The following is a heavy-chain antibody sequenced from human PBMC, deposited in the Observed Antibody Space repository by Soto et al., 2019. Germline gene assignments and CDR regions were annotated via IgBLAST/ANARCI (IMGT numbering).Heavy chain of an antibody. V-gene: IGHV4-38-2*01. CDR3: ARASGYYYNSRGLSAFDI. D-gene: IGHD3-22*01. Sequence: PSETLSLTCAVSDYSISRGYFWGWIRQPPGKGLEWIGSIYHDGSTYYSPSLKSRVSLSVDTSKNQCSLGLRSVTAADTAVYYCARASGYYYNSRGLSAFDIWGQGTMVTVSS. J-gene: IGHJ3*02. CDR2: IYHDGST. CDR1: DYSISRGYF.